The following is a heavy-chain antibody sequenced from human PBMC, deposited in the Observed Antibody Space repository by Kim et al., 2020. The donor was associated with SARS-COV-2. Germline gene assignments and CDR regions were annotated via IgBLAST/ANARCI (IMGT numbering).Heavy chain of an antibody. CDR3: VREGVPGELFFDY. D-gene: IGHD1-7*01. Sequence: GGSLRLSCAASGFTVSNNYMSWVRQAPGKGLEYVSVIHSDGSTYYADSVKGRFTISRDNSKNTLSLQMNSLRAEDTAFYHCVREGVPGELFFDYWGQGTLVTVSS. J-gene: IGHJ4*02. CDR1: GFTVSNNY. CDR2: IHSDGST. V-gene: IGHV3-53*01.